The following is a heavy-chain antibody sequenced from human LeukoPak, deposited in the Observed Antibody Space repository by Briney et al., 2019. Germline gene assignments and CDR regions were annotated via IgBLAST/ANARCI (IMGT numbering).Heavy chain of an antibody. CDR2: ISDNGAST. CDR1: GFTFDTYA. V-gene: IGHV3-23*01. D-gene: IGHD3-10*01. J-gene: IGHJ4*02. CDR3: AKGPSGSYPYVFDY. Sequence: GGSLRLSCVVSGFTFDTYAMSWVRQAPGKGLEWVSTISDNGASTYYAYSVKGRFTISRDKSEKTLYLQMRSLRAEDTAVYYCAKGPSGSYPYVFDYWGQGTLVTVSS.